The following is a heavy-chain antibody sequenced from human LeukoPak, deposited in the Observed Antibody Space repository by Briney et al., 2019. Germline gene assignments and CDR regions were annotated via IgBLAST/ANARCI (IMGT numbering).Heavy chain of an antibody. CDR2: IYHSGST. J-gene: IGHJ4*02. D-gene: IGHD3-16*02. Sequence: SETLSLTCTVSGYSISSGYYWGWIRQPPGKGLEWIGSIYHSGSTYYNPSLKSRVTISVDTSKNQFSLKLSSVTAADTAVYYCARLRPYDYVWGSYRYSSFDYWGQGTLVTVSS. CDR1: GYSISSGYY. CDR3: ARLRPYDYVWGSYRYSSFDY. V-gene: IGHV4-38-2*02.